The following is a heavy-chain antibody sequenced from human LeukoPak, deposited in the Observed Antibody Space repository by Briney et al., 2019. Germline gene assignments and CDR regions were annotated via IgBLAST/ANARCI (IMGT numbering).Heavy chain of an antibody. Sequence: SETLSLTCAVYGGSFNGYYWSWIRQPPGKGLEWIGEVNHSGRANCNPSPKSRATITADTSKNQFSLKVTSVTAADTATYYCARHLTGERAFDIWGQGTLVTVSS. CDR2: VNHSGRA. J-gene: IGHJ3*02. CDR3: ARHLTGERAFDI. V-gene: IGHV4-34*01. CDR1: GGSFNGYY. D-gene: IGHD7-27*01.